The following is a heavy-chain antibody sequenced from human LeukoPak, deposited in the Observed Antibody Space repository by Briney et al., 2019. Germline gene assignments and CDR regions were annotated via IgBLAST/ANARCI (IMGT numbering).Heavy chain of an antibody. CDR2: IIPILSIA. J-gene: IGHJ4*02. CDR1: GGTFSSYA. CDR3: ARAPTHYSSSSDFDY. D-gene: IGHD6-6*01. V-gene: IGHV1-69*04. Sequence: SVKVSCKASGGTFSSYAISWVRQAPGQGLEWMGRIIPILSIANYAQKFQGRVTITADKSTSTAYMELSSLRSEDTAVYYCARAPTHYSSSSDFDYWGQGTLVTVSS.